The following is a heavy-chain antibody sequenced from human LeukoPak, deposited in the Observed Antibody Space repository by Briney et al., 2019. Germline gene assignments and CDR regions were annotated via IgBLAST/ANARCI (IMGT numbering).Heavy chain of an antibody. CDR1: GRSFSAYY. D-gene: IGHD3-22*01. CDR2: ISHSGST. J-gene: IGHJ5*02. V-gene: IGHV4-34*01. Sequence: KPSETLSLTCAVYGRSFSAYYWSWIRQPPGKGLEWIGEISHSGSTNCNPSLKSRVIISVDTSKNQFSLKLSSVTAADTAVYYCARAPITMKTDWFDPWGQGTLVTVSS. CDR3: ARAPITMKTDWFDP.